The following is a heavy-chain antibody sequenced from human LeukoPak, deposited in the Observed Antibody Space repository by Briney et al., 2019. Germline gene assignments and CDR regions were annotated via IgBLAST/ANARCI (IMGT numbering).Heavy chain of an antibody. V-gene: IGHV4-39*07. CDR2: IYYSGST. CDR3: ARQAAGTSPTYFDY. D-gene: IGHD6-13*01. CDR1: GGSISSSSYY. Sequence: SETLPLTCTVSGGSISSSSYYWGWIRQPPGKGLEWIGSIYYSGSTYYNPSLKSRVTISVDTSKNQFSLKLSSVTAADTAVYYCARQAAGTSPTYFDYWGQGTLVTVSS. J-gene: IGHJ4*02.